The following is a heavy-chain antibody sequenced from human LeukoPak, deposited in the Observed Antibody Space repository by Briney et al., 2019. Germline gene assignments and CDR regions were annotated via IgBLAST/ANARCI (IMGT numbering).Heavy chain of an antibody. CDR3: ARDLRPQYSSTWFDY. V-gene: IGHV3-23*01. Sequence: GGSLRLSCAASGFTFSSYAMSWVRLAPGKGLEWVSAISGSGVSTYYADSVKGRFTISRDNSKNTLYLQMNSLRAEDTAVYYCARDLRPQYSSTWFDYWGQGTLVTVSS. CDR1: GFTFSSYA. CDR2: ISGSGVST. J-gene: IGHJ4*02. D-gene: IGHD6-13*01.